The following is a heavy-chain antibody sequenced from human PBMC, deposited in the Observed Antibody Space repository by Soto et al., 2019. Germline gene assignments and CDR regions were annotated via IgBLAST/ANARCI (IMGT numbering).Heavy chain of an antibody. CDR1: GFPFSSYW. CDR3: VRARIDY. J-gene: IGHJ4*02. CDR2: IKPDGGEK. V-gene: IGHV3-7*01. Sequence: GGSQRLSCAASGFPFSSYWMTWVRQAPGKGLEWVANIKPDGGEKFYVDSVKGRFTISRDNANNLLYLQMNSLRAEDTAVYYCVRARIDYWGQGALVTVSS.